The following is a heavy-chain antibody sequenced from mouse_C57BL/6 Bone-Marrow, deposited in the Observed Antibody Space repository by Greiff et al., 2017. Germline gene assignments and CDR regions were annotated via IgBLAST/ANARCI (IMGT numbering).Heavy chain of an antibody. V-gene: IGHV1-55*01. CDR1: GYAFSSSW. J-gene: IGHJ1*03. Sequence: QVQLQQSGPELVKPGASVKISCKASGYAFSSSWMNWVKQRPGKGLEWIGDIYPGSGSTNYNEKFKSKATLTVDTSSSTAYMQLSSLTSEDSAVYYCATDIWYFDVWGTGTTVTVSS. CDR3: ATDIWYFDV. CDR2: IYPGSGST.